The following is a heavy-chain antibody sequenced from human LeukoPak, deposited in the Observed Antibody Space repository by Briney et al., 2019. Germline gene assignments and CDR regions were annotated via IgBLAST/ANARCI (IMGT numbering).Heavy chain of an antibody. Sequence: GGSLRLSCAASGFTFSGSAMHWVRQASGKGLEWVGRIRSKANSYATAYAASVKGRFTISRDDSKNTAYLQMNSLKTEDTAVYYRTRSPPRVSVWGSYRYTLYYFDYWGQGTLVTVSS. CDR1: GFTFSGSA. V-gene: IGHV3-73*01. D-gene: IGHD3-16*02. CDR3: TRSPPRVSVWGSYRYTLYYFDY. J-gene: IGHJ4*02. CDR2: IRSKANSYAT.